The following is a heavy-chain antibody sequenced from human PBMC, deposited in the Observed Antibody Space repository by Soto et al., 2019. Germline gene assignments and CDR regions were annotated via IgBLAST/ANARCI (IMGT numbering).Heavy chain of an antibody. CDR3: ATDVKGYCSGGSCSKMDFQH. CDR2: FDPEDGET. J-gene: IGHJ1*01. CDR1: GYTLPELS. D-gene: IGHD2-15*01. Sequence: VKVSCKVSGYTLPELSMHWVRQAPGKGLEWMGGFDPEDGETIYAQKFQGRVTMTEDTSTDTAYMELSSLRSEDTAVYYCATDVKGYCSGGSCSKMDFQHWGQGTLVTSPQ. V-gene: IGHV1-24*01.